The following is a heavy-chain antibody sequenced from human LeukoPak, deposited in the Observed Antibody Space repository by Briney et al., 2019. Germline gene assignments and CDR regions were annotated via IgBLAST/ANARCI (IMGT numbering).Heavy chain of an antibody. CDR2: IIPILGIA. D-gene: IGHD4-11*01. Sequence: SVKVSCKASGYTFTSYGISWVRQAPGQGLEWMGRIIPILGIANYAQKFQGRVTITADKSTSTAYMELSSLRSEDTAVYYCARDPATSDAFDIWGQGTMVTVSS. V-gene: IGHV1-69*04. J-gene: IGHJ3*02. CDR3: ARDPATSDAFDI. CDR1: GYTFTSYG.